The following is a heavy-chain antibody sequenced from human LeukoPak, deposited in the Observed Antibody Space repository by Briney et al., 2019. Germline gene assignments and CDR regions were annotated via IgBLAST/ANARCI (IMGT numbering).Heavy chain of an antibody. CDR1: GFTFVSYG. V-gene: IGHV3-74*01. CDR2: INTDGSGT. J-gene: IGHJ4*01. Sequence: GGSLRLSCAVSGFTFVSYGMQWVRQAPGKGLAWVSRINTDGSGTAYADSVKGRFTISRDNAKNTLYLQMNSLRAEDTALYYCARELPREVTLDYWGQGTLVTVSS. CDR3: ARELPREVTLDY. D-gene: IGHD2-21*02.